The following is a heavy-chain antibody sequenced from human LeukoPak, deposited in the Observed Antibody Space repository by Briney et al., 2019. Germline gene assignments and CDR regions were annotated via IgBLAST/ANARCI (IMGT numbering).Heavy chain of an antibody. D-gene: IGHD6-13*01. J-gene: IGHJ4*02. CDR2: IYPADSDT. V-gene: IGHV5-51*01. CDR3: ARPYNSWPGSFDY. CDR1: GYSFTSYW. Sequence: KVSCKGSGYSFTSYWIGWVRQMPGKGLEWMGIIYPADSDTRYSPSFQGQVTISADRSISTAYLQWSSLKASDTAMYYCARPYNSWPGSFDYWGQGTLVTVSS.